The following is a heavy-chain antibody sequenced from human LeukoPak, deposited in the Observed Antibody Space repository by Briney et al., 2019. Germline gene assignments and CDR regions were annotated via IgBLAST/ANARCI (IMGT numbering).Heavy chain of an antibody. CDR3: AREGDYGDYFDY. CDR2: IIPILGIA. V-gene: IGHV1-69*04. D-gene: IGHD4-17*01. CDR1: GGTFSSYT. J-gene: IGHJ4*02. Sequence: ASVKVSCKASGGTFSSYTISWVRQAPGQGLEWMGRIIPILGIANYAQKFQGRVTITADKSTSTAYMELSSLRSEDTAVYYCAREGDYGDYFDYWGQGTLVTVSS.